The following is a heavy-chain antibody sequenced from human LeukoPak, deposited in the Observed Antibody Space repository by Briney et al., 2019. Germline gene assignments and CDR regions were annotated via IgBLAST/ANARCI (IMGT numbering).Heavy chain of an antibody. D-gene: IGHD6-19*01. Sequence: ASVKVSCKASGYTFTGYYMHWVRQAPGQGLEWMGWINPNSGGTNYAQKFQGRVTMTRDTSISTAYMELSRLRSDDTAVYYCARGSSGWYYFDYWGQETLVTVSS. CDR2: INPNSGGT. V-gene: IGHV1-2*02. CDR3: ARGSSGWYYFDY. J-gene: IGHJ4*02. CDR1: GYTFTGYY.